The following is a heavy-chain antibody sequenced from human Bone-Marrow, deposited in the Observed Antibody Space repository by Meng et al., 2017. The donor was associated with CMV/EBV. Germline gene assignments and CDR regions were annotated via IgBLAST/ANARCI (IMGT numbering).Heavy chain of an antibody. Sequence: GGSLRLSCAASGFTVSSNYMTWVREAPGRGLNWVSTISGRGDGTYYADSVKGRFTISRDNSKNMLYLETNNLTADDTAVYYCAKNDEYSSGSYPENWGRGNLVNGAS. CDR2: ISGRGDGT. CDR1: GFTVSSNY. J-gene: IGHJ4*02. V-gene: IGHV3-23*01. D-gene: IGHD3-10*01. CDR3: AKNDEYSSGSYPEN.